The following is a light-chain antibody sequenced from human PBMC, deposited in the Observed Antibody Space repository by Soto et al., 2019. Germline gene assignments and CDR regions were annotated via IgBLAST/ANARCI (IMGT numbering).Light chain of an antibody. Sequence: EIVLTQSPGTLSLSPGERATLSCRASQSVSSSFLAWFQQKPGQAPRLLIYGASSRATGIPDRFSGSGSGTEFTLTISRLKPEDFAVYYCQQYSSSPITFGQGTRLEIK. V-gene: IGKV3-20*01. CDR2: GAS. CDR3: QQYSSSPIT. J-gene: IGKJ5*01. CDR1: QSVSSSF.